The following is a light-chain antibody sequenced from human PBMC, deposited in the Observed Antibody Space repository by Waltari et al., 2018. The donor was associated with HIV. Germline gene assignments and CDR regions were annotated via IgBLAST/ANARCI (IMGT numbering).Light chain of an antibody. Sequence: QSALTQPRSVSGSPGQSVTIPCTGTSSDFGGYNFVSWYQQHPGKAPKLVIYDVSKWPSGVPDRFSGSKSGNTASLTISGLQAEDEADYYCCSYTGSYTWVFGGGTELTVL. CDR2: DVS. CDR3: CSYTGSYTWV. V-gene: IGLV2-11*01. J-gene: IGLJ3*02. CDR1: SSDFGGYNF.